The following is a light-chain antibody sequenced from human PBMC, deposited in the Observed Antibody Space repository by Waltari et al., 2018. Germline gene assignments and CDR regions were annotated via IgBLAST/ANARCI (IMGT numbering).Light chain of an antibody. CDR3: QHYGTSPPLT. CDR2: GAS. Sequence: EIVLTQSPGTLSLSPGETATLSCRASQTFSSSYLAWYQQKPGQAPRLLIYGASTRAAGCPVRFSGSASGTDFTLNISRLEPEDFAVYYCQHYGTSPPLTFGGGTKAEIK. J-gene: IGKJ4*01. CDR1: QTFSSSY. V-gene: IGKV3-20*01.